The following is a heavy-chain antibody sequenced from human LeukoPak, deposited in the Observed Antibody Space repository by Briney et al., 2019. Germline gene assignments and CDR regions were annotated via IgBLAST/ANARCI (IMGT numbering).Heavy chain of an antibody. V-gene: IGHV5-51*01. J-gene: IGHJ3*02. CDR3: ARRAEDSSGFPIDAFDI. Sequence: PGESLKISCKGSGYSFTSYWIGWVRQMPGKGLEWMGIIYPGDSDTRYSPSFQGQVTISADKSISTAYLQWSSLKASDTAMYYCARRAEDSSGFPIDAFDIWGQGTMVTVSS. CDR1: GYSFTSYW. CDR2: IYPGDSDT. D-gene: IGHD3-22*01.